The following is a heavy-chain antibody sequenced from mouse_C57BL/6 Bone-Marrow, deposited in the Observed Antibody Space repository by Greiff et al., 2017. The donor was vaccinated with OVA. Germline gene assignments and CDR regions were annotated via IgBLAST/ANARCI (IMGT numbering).Heavy chain of an antibody. J-gene: IGHJ1*03. CDR3: ARQPYYYGSSHWYFDV. Sequence: EVMLVESGGDLVKPGGSLKLSCAASGFTFSSYGMSWVRQTPDKRLEWVATISSGGSYTYYPDSVKGRFTISRDNAKNTLYLQMSSLKSEDTAMYYCARQPYYYGSSHWYFDVWGTGTTVTVSS. CDR1: GFTFSSYG. CDR2: ISSGGSYT. V-gene: IGHV5-6*01. D-gene: IGHD1-1*01.